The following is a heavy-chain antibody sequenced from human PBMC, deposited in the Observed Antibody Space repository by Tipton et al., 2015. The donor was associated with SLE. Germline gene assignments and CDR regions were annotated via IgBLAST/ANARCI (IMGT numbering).Heavy chain of an antibody. V-gene: IGHV6-1*01. D-gene: IGHD1-26*01. CDR1: GDSVSSNTAA. Sequence: VKPTQTLSLTCAISGDSVSSNTAAWNWIRQSTSRGLEWLGRTYYRSKWYNDYAVYVKGRITVNPDTTKNQFSLQLKSVTPEDTAVDYCARDPFGSLDSWGQATLVPVSS. CDR3: ARDPFGSLDS. CDR2: TYYRSKWYN. J-gene: IGHJ4*02.